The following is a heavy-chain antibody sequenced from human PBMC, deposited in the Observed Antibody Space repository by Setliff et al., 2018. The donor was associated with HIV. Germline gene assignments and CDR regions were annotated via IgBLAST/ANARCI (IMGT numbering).Heavy chain of an antibody. Sequence: GASVKVSCKASGGTFSSHAISWVRQAPGQGLEWMGRIIPIFPTTNYAQKFQGRVTITTDESTSTAYMELSSLRSEDTAVYYCAREYCGGDCYSFTYHYYYMDVWGKGTTVTV. CDR3: AREYCGGDCYSFTYHYYYMDV. D-gene: IGHD2-21*02. V-gene: IGHV1-69*05. CDR1: GGTFSSHA. J-gene: IGHJ6*03. CDR2: IIPIFPTT.